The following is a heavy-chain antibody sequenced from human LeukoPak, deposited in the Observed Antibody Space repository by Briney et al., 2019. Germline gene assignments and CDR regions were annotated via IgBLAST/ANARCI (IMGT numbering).Heavy chain of an antibody. CDR1: GGSFSGYY. J-gene: IGHJ6*02. V-gene: IGHV4-34*01. CDR2: INHSGST. D-gene: IGHD3-10*01. CDR3: ARGGFSQSRGYGMDV. Sequence: PSETLSLTCAVYGGSFSGYYWSWIRQPPGKGLEWIGEINHSGSTNYNPSLKSRVTISVDTSKNQFSLKLSSATAADTAVYYCARGGFSQSRGYGMDVWGQGTTVTVSS.